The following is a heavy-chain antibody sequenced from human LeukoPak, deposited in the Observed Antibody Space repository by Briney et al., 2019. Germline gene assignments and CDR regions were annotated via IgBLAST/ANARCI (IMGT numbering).Heavy chain of an antibody. CDR3: ARELRDIEMATIYFDC. CDR2: INPNSGGT. V-gene: IGHV1-2*06. J-gene: IGHJ4*02. D-gene: IGHD5-24*01. CDR1: GYTFTSYY. Sequence: GASVKVSCKASGYTFTSYYMHWVRQAPGQGLEWMGRINPNSGGTNYAQKFQGRLTMTRATSISTAYMELSRLRSDATAAYYCARELRDIEMATIYFDCWGQGTLVTVSS.